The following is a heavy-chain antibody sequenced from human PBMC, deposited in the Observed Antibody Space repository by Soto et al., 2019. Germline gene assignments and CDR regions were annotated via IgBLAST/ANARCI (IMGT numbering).Heavy chain of an antibody. CDR1: GYTFTSYY. D-gene: IGHD6-19*01. Sequence: QVQLVQSGAEVKKPGASVKVSCKASGYTFTSYYMHWVRQAPGQGLEWMGIINPSGGSTSYAQKFQVRVTMTRDTSTSTVYMELSSLRSEDTAVYYCARQTAVAGSFDYWGQGTLVTVSS. V-gene: IGHV1-46*01. J-gene: IGHJ4*02. CDR3: ARQTAVAGSFDY. CDR2: INPSGGST.